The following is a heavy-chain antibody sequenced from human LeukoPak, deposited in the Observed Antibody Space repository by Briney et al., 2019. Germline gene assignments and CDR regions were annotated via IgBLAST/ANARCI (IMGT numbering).Heavy chain of an antibody. CDR3: VKGWVYSYGYFDY. J-gene: IGHJ4*02. CDR2: ISHNGGST. V-gene: IGHV3-64D*06. CDR1: GFTFSSYP. D-gene: IGHD5-18*01. Sequence: GGSLRLSCSASGFTFSSYPMSWVRQAPGKGLEYVSAISHNGGSTYYADSVKDRFTISRDNSKNTLYLQMSSLRTEDTALYYCVKGWVYSYGYFDYWGQGTPVTVSS.